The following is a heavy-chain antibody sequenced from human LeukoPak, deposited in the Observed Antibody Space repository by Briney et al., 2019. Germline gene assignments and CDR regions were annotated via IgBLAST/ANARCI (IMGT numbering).Heavy chain of an antibody. J-gene: IGHJ3*02. D-gene: IGHD1-14*01. CDR1: GYSFTSSY. CDR3: GRVGWAPKPQWDGFDI. Sequence: ASVKVSCKASGYSFTSSYIHWARQAPGQGLEWVGIINPSDGSTSYAQKFQGRVITTRDTSTNTVYMELRSLSSEDTAVYYCGRVGWAPKPQWDGFDIWGQGTMVTVSS. CDR2: INPSDGST. V-gene: IGHV1-46*01.